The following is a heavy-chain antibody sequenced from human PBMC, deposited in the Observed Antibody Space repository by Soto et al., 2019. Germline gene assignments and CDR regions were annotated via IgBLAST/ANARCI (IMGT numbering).Heavy chain of an antibody. CDR1: GGSISSYY. J-gene: IGHJ4*02. CDR3: ARSYDNTGYTPLY. D-gene: IGHD3-9*01. V-gene: IGHV4-59*01. Sequence: QVQLQESGPGLVKPSETLSLTCTVSGGSISSYYWIWIRQSPGKGLDWIGYISYSGSTDYNLSLGSRVTISVDPSKNQLSLKLGSVTTADTAIYYCARSYDNTGYTPLYWGQGTLVTVSS. CDR2: ISYSGST.